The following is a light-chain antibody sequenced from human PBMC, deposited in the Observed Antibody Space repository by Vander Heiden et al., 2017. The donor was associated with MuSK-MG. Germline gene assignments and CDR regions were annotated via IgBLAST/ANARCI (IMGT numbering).Light chain of an antibody. J-gene: IGKJ1*01. CDR3: HQYGSSPRT. V-gene: IGKV3-20*01. CDR1: QSVSSTY. Sequence: IVFTQSPGTLSLSPGERATLSCRASQSVSSTYLAWYQQKPGQAPRLLIYGASSRATGIPDRFSGSGSGTDFTLTISRLEPEDFAVYFCHQYGSSPRTFGQGTKVEIK. CDR2: GAS.